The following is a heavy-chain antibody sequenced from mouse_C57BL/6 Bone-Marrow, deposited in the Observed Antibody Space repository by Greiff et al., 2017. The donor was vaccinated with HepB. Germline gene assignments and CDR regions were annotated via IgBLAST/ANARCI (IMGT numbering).Heavy chain of an antibody. CDR2: INPNNGGT. CDR3: ARADYDYDRAWFAY. CDR1: GYTFTDYY. J-gene: IGHJ3*01. Sequence: EVQLQQSGPELVKPGASVKISCKASGYTFTDYYMNWVKQSHGKSLEWIGDINPNNGGTSYNQKFKGKATLTVDKSSSTAYMELRSLTSEDSAVYYCARADYDYDRAWFAYWGQGTLVTVSA. V-gene: IGHV1-26*01. D-gene: IGHD2-4*01.